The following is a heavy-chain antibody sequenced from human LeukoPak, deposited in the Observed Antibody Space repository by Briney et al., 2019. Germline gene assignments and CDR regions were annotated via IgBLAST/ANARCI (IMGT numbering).Heavy chain of an antibody. Sequence: SETLSLTCVVSGGSISNSNYYWGWIRQPPGRGLEWIGSIFYDGSSDYNPSLKSRVTISVDTSKNKFSLKVNSVTAADTAVYFCARYYGSGRDGDYWGQGTLVTVSS. CDR1: GGSISNSNYY. J-gene: IGHJ4*02. CDR2: IFYDGSS. CDR3: ARYYGSGRDGDY. V-gene: IGHV4-39*01. D-gene: IGHD3-10*01.